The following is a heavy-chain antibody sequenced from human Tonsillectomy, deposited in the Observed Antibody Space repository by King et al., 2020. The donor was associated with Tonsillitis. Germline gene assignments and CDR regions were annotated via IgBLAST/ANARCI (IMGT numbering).Heavy chain of an antibody. D-gene: IGHD1-1*01. V-gene: IGHV4-38-2*01. CDR1: GLSITRGYF. J-gene: IGHJ4*02. CDR2: IFHSGET. CDR3: ARAAKNQLQFDY. Sequence: VQLQESGPGLVKPSETLSLTCAISGLSITRGYFWAWIRQPPGKGLEGIGSIFHSGETAYNPSLKSRVTISVDTSKNQFSLTLTSVAAADTAVYYCARAAKNQLQFDYWGQGSLVTVSA.